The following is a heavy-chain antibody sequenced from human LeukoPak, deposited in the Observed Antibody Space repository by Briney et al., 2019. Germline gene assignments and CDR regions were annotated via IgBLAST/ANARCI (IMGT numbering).Heavy chain of an antibody. V-gene: IGHV3-21*01. CDR3: ATPGDYGGH. CDR2: ISSSGSYI. CDR1: GFTFSSYG. Sequence: GGSLRLSCAASGFTFSSYGFYWVRQAPGKAVEWVASISSSGSYIYYGDSLKGRVTISRDNAKNSVNLQVKNLRANDTALYYCATPGDYGGHWGQGTLVIVSS. D-gene: IGHD4-17*01. J-gene: IGHJ4*02.